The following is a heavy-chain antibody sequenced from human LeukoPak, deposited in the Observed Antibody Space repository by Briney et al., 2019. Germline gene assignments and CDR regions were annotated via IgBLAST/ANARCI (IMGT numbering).Heavy chain of an antibody. CDR1: GFTFSSYW. CDR2: IKQDGSEK. D-gene: IGHD3-16*01. CDR3: ARAGYDYVWGSPGWDYYYMEV. J-gene: IGHJ6*03. Sequence: GGSLRLSCAASGFTFSSYWMSWVRQAPGKGLEWVANIKQDGSEKYYVDSVKGRFTISRDNAKNSLYLQMNSLRAEDTAVYYCARAGYDYVWGSPGWDYYYMEVGGKGTTVTVSS. V-gene: IGHV3-7*01.